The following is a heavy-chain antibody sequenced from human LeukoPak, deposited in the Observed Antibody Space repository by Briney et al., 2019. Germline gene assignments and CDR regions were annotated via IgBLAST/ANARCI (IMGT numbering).Heavy chain of an antibody. Sequence: PSETLSLTCTVSGGSIISSDYHWGWVRQPPGKGLEWIGTISYSGNTDYNPSLRSRVTISVDTSNNQFSLRLGSVTAADTAVYHCARHCCSGPAKRVFDIWGQGTMVAVSS. J-gene: IGHJ3*02. V-gene: IGHV4-39*01. CDR1: GGSIISSDYH. D-gene: IGHD2-15*01. CDR3: ARHCCSGPAKRVFDI. CDR2: ISYSGNT.